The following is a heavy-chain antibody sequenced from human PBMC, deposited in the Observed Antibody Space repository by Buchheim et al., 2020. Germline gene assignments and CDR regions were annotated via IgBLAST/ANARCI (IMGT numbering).Heavy chain of an antibody. CDR2: ISSSSSTI. D-gene: IGHD3-3*01. J-gene: IGHJ6*02. Sequence: EVQLVESGGGLVQPGGSLRLSCAASGFTFSSYSMNWVRQAPGKGLEWVSYISSSSSTIYYADSVKGRFTISRDNAKNSLYLQMNSLRAEDTAVYYCARDGLSYYDFWSGYYQTYYYYYYGMDVWGQGTT. CDR1: GFTFSSYS. CDR3: ARDGLSYYDFWSGYYQTYYYYYYGMDV. V-gene: IGHV3-48*01.